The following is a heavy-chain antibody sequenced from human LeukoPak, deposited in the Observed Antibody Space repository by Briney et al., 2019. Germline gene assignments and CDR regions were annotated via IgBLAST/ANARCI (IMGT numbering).Heavy chain of an antibody. CDR1: GGSISSYY. CDR2: IYYSGST. J-gene: IGHJ4*02. V-gene: IGHV4-59*01. CDR3: ARDSSSWYGFDY. Sequence: KPSETLSLTCTVSGGSISSYYWSWIRHPPGKGLEWIGYIYYSGSTNYNPSLKSRVTISVDTSKNQFSLKLSSVTAADTAVYYCARDSSSWYGFDYWGQGTLVTVSS. D-gene: IGHD6-13*01.